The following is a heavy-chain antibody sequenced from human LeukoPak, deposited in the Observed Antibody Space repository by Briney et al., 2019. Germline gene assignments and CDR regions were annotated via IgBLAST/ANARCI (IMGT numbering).Heavy chain of an antibody. Sequence: SETLSLTCTVSGYSISSGYYWGWIRQPPGKGLEWIGSIYHSGSTYYNPSLKSRVTISVDTSKNQFSLKLSSVTAADTAVYYCARDSIHYAHTYWGQGTMVTVSS. CDR2: IYHSGST. D-gene: IGHD2-2*01. J-gene: IGHJ3*01. CDR1: GYSISSGYY. CDR3: ARDSIHYAHTY. V-gene: IGHV4-38-2*02.